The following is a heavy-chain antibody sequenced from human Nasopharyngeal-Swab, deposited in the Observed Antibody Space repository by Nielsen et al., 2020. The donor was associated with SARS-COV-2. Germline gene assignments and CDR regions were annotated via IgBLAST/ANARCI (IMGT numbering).Heavy chain of an antibody. CDR3: PRDQGFTSSYWFEP. D-gene: IGHD2-2*01. V-gene: IGHV1-18*01. J-gene: IGHJ5*02. CDR2: ISVYNADT. Sequence: ASVNVSCKASGYSFRSYGINWVRQAPGQGLEWMGWISVYNADTNYAQKLQGRVSMTTDTYTSTASMELRSLTSDETAVYYCPRDQGFTSSYWFEPCGQGTLITVSS. CDR1: GYSFRSYG.